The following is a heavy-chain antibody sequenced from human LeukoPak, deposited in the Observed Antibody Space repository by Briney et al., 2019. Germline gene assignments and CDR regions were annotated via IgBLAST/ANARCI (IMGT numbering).Heavy chain of an antibody. J-gene: IGHJ4*02. CDR1: GLTVSSNY. CDR3: ARDLGGASSRSDVGY. D-gene: IGHD3-16*01. V-gene: IGHV3-66*01. CDR2: IYSGGST. Sequence: GGSLRLSCAASGLTVSSNYVSWVRQAPGKGLEWVSVIYSGGSTFYADSVKGRFTISRDNSKNTLYLQMNSLRAEDTAVYHCARDLGGASSRSDVGYWGQGTLVAVSS.